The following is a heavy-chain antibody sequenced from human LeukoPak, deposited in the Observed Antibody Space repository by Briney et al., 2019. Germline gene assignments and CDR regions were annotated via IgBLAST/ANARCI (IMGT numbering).Heavy chain of an antibody. J-gene: IGHJ4*02. V-gene: IGHV4-59*01. Sequence: SETLSLTCTVSGGSISSYYWSWIRQPPGKGLEWIGYIYYSGTTNYNPSLKGRVTISVATSKTQFSLNLSSVTAADTAVYYCARGGGGEYSSGWYDYWGQGTLVTVSS. CDR1: GGSISSYY. CDR3: ARGGGGEYSSGWYDY. D-gene: IGHD6-19*01. CDR2: IYYSGTT.